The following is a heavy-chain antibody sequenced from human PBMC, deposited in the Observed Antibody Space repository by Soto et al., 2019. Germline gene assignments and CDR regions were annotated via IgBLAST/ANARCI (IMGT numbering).Heavy chain of an antibody. CDR2: ISRSGSTI. V-gene: IGHV3-11*01. CDR1: GFTFSDYY. CDR3: ARDRNGASITMVRGVITPYYYYGMDV. Sequence: QVQLVESGGGLVKPGGSLRLSCAASGFTFSDYYMSWIRQAPGKGLEWVSYISRSGSTIYYADSVKGRFTISRDNPKNSLYLQVNSLRAEDTAVYYCARDRNGASITMVRGVITPYYYYGMDVWGQGTTVTVSS. J-gene: IGHJ6*02. D-gene: IGHD3-10*01.